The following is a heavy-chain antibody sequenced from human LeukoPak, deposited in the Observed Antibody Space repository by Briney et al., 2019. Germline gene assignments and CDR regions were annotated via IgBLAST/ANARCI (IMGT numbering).Heavy chain of an antibody. V-gene: IGHV1-2*02. Sequence: ASVKVSCKASGYTFTAYYIHWVRRVPGQGLEWMGWINPKTDSTNYSQKFQGRVTMTRDTSINTAYMELTRLRSDDTAVYYCARAVVVTAFSFDPWGQGTLVTVSS. CDR1: GYTFTAYY. J-gene: IGHJ5*02. CDR3: ARAVVVTAFSFDP. CDR2: INPKTDST. D-gene: IGHD2-21*02.